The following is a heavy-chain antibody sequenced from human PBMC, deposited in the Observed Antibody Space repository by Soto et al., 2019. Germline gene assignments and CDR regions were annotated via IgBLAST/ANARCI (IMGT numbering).Heavy chain of an antibody. D-gene: IGHD3-10*01. Sequence: ASVKVSCKASGYTFTGYYMHWVRQAPGQGLEWMGWINPNSGGTNYAQKFQGWVTMTRDTSISTAYMELSRLRSDDTAVYYCARGGPMITMVRGVITPGRYYYMAVWGKGTTVTVSS. J-gene: IGHJ6*03. CDR2: INPNSGGT. CDR1: GYTFTGYY. V-gene: IGHV1-2*04. CDR3: ARGGPMITMVRGVITPGRYYYMAV.